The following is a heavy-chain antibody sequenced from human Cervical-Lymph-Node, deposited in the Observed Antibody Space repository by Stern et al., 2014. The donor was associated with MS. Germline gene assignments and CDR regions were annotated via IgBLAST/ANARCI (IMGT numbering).Heavy chain of an antibody. J-gene: IGHJ4*02. V-gene: IGHV4-59*01. CDR2: ISYDGST. CDR3: ARVSTSFDD. CDR1: GGSISSYY. Sequence: QVQLVESGPGVVKPSETLSLTCTVSGGSISSYYWSWIRQPPGKGLEVIGYISYDGSTSYNSSLSSRVTMSLDTSKKKFFLKLDSVSAADTAVYFCARVSTSFDDWGQGTLVTVSS.